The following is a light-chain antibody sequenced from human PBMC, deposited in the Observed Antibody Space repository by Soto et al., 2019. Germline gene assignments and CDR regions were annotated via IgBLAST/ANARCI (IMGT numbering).Light chain of an antibody. J-gene: IGLJ2*01. CDR1: GSNIESHY. CDR3: GVWDGSLSTVL. Sequence: QSVLTQPPSVSAAPGQTVTISCSGSGSNIESHYVSWYQQLPGTVPKLLIYDDNKRPSGIPDRFSGYKSGTSATLGITGLETGDEADYYCGVWDGSLSTVLIGGGTKLTVL. V-gene: IGLV1-51*01. CDR2: DDN.